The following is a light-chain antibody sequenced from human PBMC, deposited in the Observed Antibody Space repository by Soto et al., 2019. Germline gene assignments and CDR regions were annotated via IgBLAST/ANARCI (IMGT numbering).Light chain of an antibody. J-gene: IGKJ1*01. CDR1: QSISPW. Sequence: DIQMTQPPSTLSASVGVRVTITCRASQSISPWLAWYQQKPGKAPKLLIYDVSSLESGVPSRFSGSGSGTEFTLPISSLQPDDFATYYCQHCNTSWTFGQGTKVDI. CDR3: QHCNTSWT. V-gene: IGKV1-5*01. CDR2: DVS.